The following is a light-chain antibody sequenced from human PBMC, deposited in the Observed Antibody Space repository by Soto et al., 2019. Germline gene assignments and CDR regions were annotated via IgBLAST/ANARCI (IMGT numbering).Light chain of an antibody. CDR1: QTISSW. CDR2: KAS. CDR3: QHYNSYSEA. V-gene: IGKV1-5*03. J-gene: IGKJ1*01. Sequence: DIQMTQAPSTLSGSVGDSVTITCRASQTISSWLAWYQQKPGKAPKLLIYKASTLKSGVPSRFSGSGSGTEFTLTISSLQPDDFATYYCQHYNSYSEAFGQRTKADIK.